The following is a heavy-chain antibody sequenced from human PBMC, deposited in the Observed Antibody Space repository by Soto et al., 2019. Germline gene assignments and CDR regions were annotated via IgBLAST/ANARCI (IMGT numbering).Heavy chain of an antibody. Sequence: ASVKVSCKASGYTFTSYGIICARQPPGQGLEGMGWISASNGNTNYAQKLQSRVTMTTDTSTSPAYMELRSLRSDNTAIYYCARAHMTTVTFSYYYGMDVWGQGTTVTVPS. CDR1: GYTFTSYG. D-gene: IGHD4-4*01. CDR2: ISASNGNT. V-gene: IGHV1-18*01. J-gene: IGHJ6*02. CDR3: ARAHMTTVTFSYYYGMDV.